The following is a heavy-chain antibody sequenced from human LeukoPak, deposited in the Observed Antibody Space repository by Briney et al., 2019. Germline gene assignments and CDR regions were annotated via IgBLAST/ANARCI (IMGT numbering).Heavy chain of an antibody. CDR2: ISYDGSNK. J-gene: IGHJ4*02. CDR3: ASDSGSYPVGLDY. D-gene: IGHD1-26*01. CDR1: GFTFSSYA. V-gene: IGHV3-30-3*01. Sequence: PGGSLRLSCAASGFTFSSYAMHWVRQAPGKGLEWVAVISYDGSNKYYADSVKGRFTISRDNSKNTLYLQMNSLRAEDTAVYYCASDSGSYPVGLDYWGQGTLVTVSS.